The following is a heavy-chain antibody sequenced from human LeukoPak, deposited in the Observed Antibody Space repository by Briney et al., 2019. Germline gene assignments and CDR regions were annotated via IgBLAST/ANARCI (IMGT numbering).Heavy chain of an antibody. V-gene: IGHV1-69*05. J-gene: IGHJ4*02. CDR2: IIPIFGTA. Sequence: ASVKLSCKASGGTFSSYAISWVRQAPGQGLEWMGRIIPIFGTANYAQKFQGRVTITTDESTSTAYMELSSLRSEDTAVYYCARIAIAARDFDYWGQGTPVTVSS. D-gene: IGHD6-6*01. CDR3: ARIAIAARDFDY. CDR1: GGTFSSYA.